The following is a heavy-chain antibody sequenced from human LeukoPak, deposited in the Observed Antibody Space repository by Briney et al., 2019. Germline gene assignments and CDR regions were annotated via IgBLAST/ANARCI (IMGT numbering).Heavy chain of an antibody. D-gene: IGHD1-26*01. V-gene: IGHV1-8*01. CDR3: ARFYSGSYGGPFDY. J-gene: IGHJ4*02. CDR1: GYNFVTSD. CDR2: MNPLSGNT. Sequence: GASVKVSCKASGYNFVTSDINWVRQAAGQGLEWMGWMNPLSGNTGYAQKLQGRVTMTTDTSTSTAYMELRSLRSDDTAVYYCARFYSGSYGGPFDYWGQGTLVTVSS.